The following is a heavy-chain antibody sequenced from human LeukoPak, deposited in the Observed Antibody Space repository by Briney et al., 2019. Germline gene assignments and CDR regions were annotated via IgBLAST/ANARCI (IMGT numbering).Heavy chain of an antibody. CDR1: GGSISSDDYY. J-gene: IGHJ5*02. Sequence: SQTLSLTCTVSGGSISSDDYYWSWVRQHPGKGLEWIGYIYFSGSTYYNPSLKSRVTISVDTSKSQFSLKLSSVTAADTAVYYCARDRRDWFDPWGQGTLVTVSS. CDR2: IYFSGST. V-gene: IGHV4-31*03. CDR3: ARDRRDWFDP.